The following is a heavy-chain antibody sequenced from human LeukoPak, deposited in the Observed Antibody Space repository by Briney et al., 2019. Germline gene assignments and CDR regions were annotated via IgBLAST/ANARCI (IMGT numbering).Heavy chain of an antibody. V-gene: IGHV4-59*01. Sequence: SETLSLTCAVSGGSIGGYYWSWIRQPPGKGLEWIGYIYYSGSTKYNPSLKSRVTISVGPSKNQVSLKLSSVTVADTAVYYCARDGGGYCSGGTCSIDLWGQGILVTVSS. D-gene: IGHD2-15*01. CDR1: GGSIGGYY. CDR3: ARDGGGYCSGGTCSIDL. J-gene: IGHJ4*02. CDR2: IYYSGST.